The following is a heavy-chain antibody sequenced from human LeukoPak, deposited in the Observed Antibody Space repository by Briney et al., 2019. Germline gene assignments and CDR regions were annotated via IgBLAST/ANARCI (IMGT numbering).Heavy chain of an antibody. CDR2: IYYSGST. J-gene: IGHJ4*02. CDR1: GGSISSSSYY. V-gene: IGHV4-39*01. D-gene: IGHD3-3*01. Sequence: RSSETLSLTCTVSGGSISSSSYYWGWIRQPPGKGLEWIGNIYYSGSTYYNPSLKSRITISVDTSKNRFSLKLNSMTAADTAVYYCARLGPYYDFWSGYLPVDYWGQGTLVTVSS. CDR3: ARLGPYYDFWSGYLPVDY.